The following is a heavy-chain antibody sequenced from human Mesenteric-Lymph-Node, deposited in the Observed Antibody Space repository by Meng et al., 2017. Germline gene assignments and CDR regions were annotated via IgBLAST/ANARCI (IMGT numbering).Heavy chain of an antibody. V-gene: IGHV1-69*08. J-gene: IGHJ6*02. CDR2: IIPNLDRT. D-gene: IGHD6-13*01. CDR3: ARDHSSSWYGLDV. Sequence: QVPLVQSGAEVNKPGSAVKVSCKAPGGTFNDNRISWVRQAPGQGPEWMGRIIPNLDRTHVGQRFQGRVTLTADKSTSTAYMELSSLKLDDTAVYYCARDHSSSWYGLDVWGQGTSVTVSS. CDR1: GGTFNDNR.